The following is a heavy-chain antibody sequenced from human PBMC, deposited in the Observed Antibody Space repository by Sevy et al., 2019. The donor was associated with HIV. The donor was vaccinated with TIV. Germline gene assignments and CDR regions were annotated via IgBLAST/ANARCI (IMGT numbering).Heavy chain of an antibody. D-gene: IGHD3-3*02. V-gene: IGHV1-2*02. CDR2: INPKNGDT. J-gene: IGHJ4*02. CDR1: GYIFTDYY. CDR3: ARELARGFDF. Sequence: ASVKVSCQTSGYIFTDYYFYWMRQAPGQGPEWVGWINPKNGDTVSAQKFQGRITITRDTSTNTAYMDLRSLTSDDTAIYYCARELARGFDFWGQGTLVTVSS.